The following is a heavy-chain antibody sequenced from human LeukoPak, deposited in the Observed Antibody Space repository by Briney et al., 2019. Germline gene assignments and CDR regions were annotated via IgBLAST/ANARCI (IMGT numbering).Heavy chain of an antibody. J-gene: IGHJ4*02. Sequence: GGSLRLSCAASGFTFGNYGMSWVRQVPGKGLQWVANIDQDGSAKYYVDSVKGRFTISRDNADNSLYLQMNSLRAEDTAVYYCARDSWQPWSSIVYWGQGTLVTVSS. D-gene: IGHD2-8*02. CDR3: ARDSWQPWSSIVY. CDR1: GFTFGNYG. CDR2: IDQDGSAK. V-gene: IGHV3-7*01.